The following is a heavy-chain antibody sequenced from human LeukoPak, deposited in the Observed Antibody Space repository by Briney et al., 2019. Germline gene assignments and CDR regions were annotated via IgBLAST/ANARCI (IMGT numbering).Heavy chain of an antibody. Sequence: PGGSLRLSCAASGFTFNNYWMTWVRQIPGKGPEWLANIKEDGSEKYYVDSVKGRFTISRDNAKNSVYLQMNSLRAEDTAVYYCARGDYQHSSGHSYTTYYYYMDVWGKGTTVTVSS. V-gene: IGHV3-7*01. CDR1: GFTFNNYW. J-gene: IGHJ6*03. CDR2: IKEDGSEK. D-gene: IGHD3-22*01. CDR3: ARGDYQHSSGHSYTTYYYYMDV.